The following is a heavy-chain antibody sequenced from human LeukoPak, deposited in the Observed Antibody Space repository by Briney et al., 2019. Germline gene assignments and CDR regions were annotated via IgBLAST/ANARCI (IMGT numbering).Heavy chain of an antibody. CDR2: IYHSGST. V-gene: IGHV4-30-2*01. Sequence: SETLSLTCTVSGGSISSGGYYWSWIRQPSGKGLEWIGYIYHSGSTYYNPSLKSRVTISVDRSKNQFSLKLSSVTAADTAVYYCARDDRYCSGTSCYTGDYWGQGTLVTVSS. D-gene: IGHD2-2*02. CDR1: GGSISSGGYY. J-gene: IGHJ4*02. CDR3: ARDDRYCSGTSCYTGDY.